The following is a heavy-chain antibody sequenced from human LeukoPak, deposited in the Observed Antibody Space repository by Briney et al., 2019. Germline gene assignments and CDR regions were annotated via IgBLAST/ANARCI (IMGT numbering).Heavy chain of an antibody. J-gene: IGHJ3*02. CDR3: ARTTGLSGFIPPTDAFDI. CDR2: IYYSGST. Sequence: PSETLSLTCSVSGGSLSSYYWSWIRQPPGKGLEWIGYIYYSGSTNYNPSLKSRVTISVDTSKNQFSLKLSSVTAADTAVYYCARTTGLSGFIPPTDAFDIWGQGTMVTVSS. V-gene: IGHV4-59*01. D-gene: IGHD3-22*01. CDR1: GGSLSSYY.